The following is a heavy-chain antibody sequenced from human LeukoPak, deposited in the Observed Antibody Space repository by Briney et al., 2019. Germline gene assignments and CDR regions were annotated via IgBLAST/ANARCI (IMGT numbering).Heavy chain of an antibody. CDR3: ARVGKYSSGWSTLYYYYYYMDV. V-gene: IGHV1-2*02. D-gene: IGHD6-19*01. CDR1: GYTFTGYY. CDR2: INPNSGGT. Sequence: ASVKVSCKASGYTFTGYYMHWVRQAPGQGLEWMGWINPNSGGTNYAQKFQGRVTMTRDTSISTAYMELSRLRSDDTAVYYCARVGKYSSGWSTLYYYYYYMDVWGKGTTVTVSS. J-gene: IGHJ6*03.